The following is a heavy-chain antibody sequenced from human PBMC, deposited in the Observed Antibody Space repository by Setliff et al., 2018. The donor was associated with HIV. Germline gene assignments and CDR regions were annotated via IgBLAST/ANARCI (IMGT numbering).Heavy chain of an antibody. CDR3: AKDSEFFPVPDRSGYMDY. Sequence: GESLKISCTFYGFSFNSYGMHWVRQAPGKGLEWVASIWYDERHKYYANSVKGRFTISRDNPKRTLYLQIDSLRAEDTAVYYCAKDSEFFPVPDRSGYMDYWGQGTPVTVSS. D-gene: IGHD5-12*01. J-gene: IGHJ4*02. V-gene: IGHV3-30*02. CDR1: GFSFNSYG. CDR2: IWYDERHK.